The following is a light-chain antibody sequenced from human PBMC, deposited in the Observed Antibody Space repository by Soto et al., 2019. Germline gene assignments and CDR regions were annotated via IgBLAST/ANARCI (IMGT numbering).Light chain of an antibody. CDR3: QKYNSDPRT. CDR2: AAS. CDR1: QGLSSY. V-gene: IGKV1-27*01. J-gene: IGKJ1*01. Sequence: IQLTHSPSSLSASVGDRATITCRASQGLSSYLAWYQQKPGKVPKVLIYAASPLQSGVRSLFSGSGAGTDCTRPISSLKHEDVSTAYCQKYNSDPRTFGQGTKVDNK.